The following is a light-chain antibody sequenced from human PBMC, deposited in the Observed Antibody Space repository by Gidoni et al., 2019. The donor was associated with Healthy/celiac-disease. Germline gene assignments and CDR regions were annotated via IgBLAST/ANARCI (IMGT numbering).Light chain of an antibody. J-gene: IGLJ2*01. CDR3: CSYAGSVV. Sequence: QSALTQPASVSGSPGQSITISCTGTSSDVGSYNLVSWYQQHPGKAPKLMIYEGSKRPSGVSNRFSGSKSGNTGSLTISGLQAEDEADYYCCSYAGSVVFGGGTKLTVL. CDR2: EGS. CDR1: SSDVGSYNL. V-gene: IGLV2-23*01.